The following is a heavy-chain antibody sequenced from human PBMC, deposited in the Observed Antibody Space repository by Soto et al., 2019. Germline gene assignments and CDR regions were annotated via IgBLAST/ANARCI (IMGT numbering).Heavy chain of an antibody. J-gene: IGHJ6*02. CDR3: ASDYYGMDV. V-gene: IGHV3-48*02. CDR1: GFTFSSYS. Sequence: GGSLRLSCAASGFTFSSYSMNWVRQAPGKGLEWVSYISCSSGTTYYADSVKGRFTISRDNAKNTLYLQMNSLRDEDTAVYYCASDYYGMDVWGQGTTVTVSS. CDR2: ISCSSGTT.